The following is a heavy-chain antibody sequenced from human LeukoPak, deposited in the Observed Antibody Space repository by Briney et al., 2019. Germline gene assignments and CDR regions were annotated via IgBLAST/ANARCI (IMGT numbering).Heavy chain of an antibody. J-gene: IGHJ5*02. CDR3: ARDVAFYGSSWHNWFDP. Sequence: ASVKVSCKASGYTFTNYGISWVRQAPGQGLEWMGRISAYNGNTNYAQKDQGRVTMTTDTSTNMAYMELRSLGSDDTAVYYCARDVAFYGSSWHNWFDPWGQGTLVTVSS. D-gene: IGHD6-13*01. CDR1: GYTFTNYG. V-gene: IGHV1-18*01. CDR2: ISAYNGNT.